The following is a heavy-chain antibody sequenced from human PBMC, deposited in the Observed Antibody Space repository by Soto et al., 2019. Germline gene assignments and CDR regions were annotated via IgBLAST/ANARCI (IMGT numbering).Heavy chain of an antibody. J-gene: IGHJ4*02. D-gene: IGHD1-7*01. CDR2: IYYSGST. CDR3: ARARAVYNCNYNFDY. CDR1: GGSISSYY. Sequence: SETLSLTCTVSGGSISSYYCSWIRQPPGKGLEWIGDIYYSGSTNYNPSLKSRVTISVDTSKNQFSLKLSSVTAADTAVYYCARARAVYNCNYNFDYWGEGSLVT. V-gene: IGHV4-59*01.